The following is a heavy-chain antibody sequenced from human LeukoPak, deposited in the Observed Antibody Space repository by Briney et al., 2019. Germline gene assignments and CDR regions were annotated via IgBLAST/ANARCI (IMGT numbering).Heavy chain of an antibody. V-gene: IGHV4-34*01. CDR2: INHSGST. Sequence: SETLSLTCVVYGGSFSGYYWSWIRQPPGKGLEWIGEINHSGSTNYNPSLKSRVTISVDTSKNQFSLKLSSVTAADTAVYYCARGESITMFGVPLDAFDIWGQGTMVTVSS. CDR1: GGSFSGYY. J-gene: IGHJ3*02. D-gene: IGHD3-10*02. CDR3: ARGESITMFGVPLDAFDI.